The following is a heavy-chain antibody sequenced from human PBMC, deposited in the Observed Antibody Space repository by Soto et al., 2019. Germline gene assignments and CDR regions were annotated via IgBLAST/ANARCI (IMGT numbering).Heavy chain of an antibody. CDR2: ISYDGSNK. V-gene: IGHV3-30*18. D-gene: IGHD5-18*01. Sequence: QVQLVESGGGVVQPGRSLRLSCAASGFTFSSYGMHWVRQAPGKGLEWVAVISYDGSNKYYADSVKGRFTISRDNSKNTLYLQMNSLRAEDTAVYYCAKGDHVDTAMVIADYWGQGTLVTVSS. CDR3: AKGDHVDTAMVIADY. CDR1: GFTFSSYG. J-gene: IGHJ4*02.